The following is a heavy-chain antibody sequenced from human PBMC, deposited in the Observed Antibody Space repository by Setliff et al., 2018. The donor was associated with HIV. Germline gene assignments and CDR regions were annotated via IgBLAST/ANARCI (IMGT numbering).Heavy chain of an antibody. J-gene: IGHJ5*02. CDR3: ARHDCGGDCSINWFDP. CDR2: MYSGGNT. V-gene: IGHV4-39*01. D-gene: IGHD2-21*02. CDR1: GDSISSVSYS. Sequence: PSETLSLTCTVSGDSISSVSYSWGWIRQPPGKGLEWIGYMYSGGNTYYKPSLKSRVTMSVDSSKNQFSLKLSSVTAADTAVYYCARHDCGGDCSINWFDPWGQGTLVTVSS.